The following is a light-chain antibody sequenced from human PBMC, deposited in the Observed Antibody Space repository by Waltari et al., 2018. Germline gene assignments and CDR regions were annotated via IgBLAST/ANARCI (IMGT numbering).Light chain of an antibody. CDR1: QSISTSN. Sequence: EIVLTQSPGTLSLSPGERATLSCRASQSISTSNLGWYQQKPGQAPRLLIYGASSRATGSPDRFSGSGSGTDFTLTISRLEPEDFAVYYCQQFGSSPPITFGQGTRLDIK. CDR2: GAS. CDR3: QQFGSSPPIT. J-gene: IGKJ5*01. V-gene: IGKV3-20*01.